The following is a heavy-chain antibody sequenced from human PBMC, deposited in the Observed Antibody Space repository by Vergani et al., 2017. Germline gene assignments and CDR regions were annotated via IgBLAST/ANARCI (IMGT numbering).Heavy chain of an antibody. D-gene: IGHD3-22*01. CDR3: ARDYYDSSGYYGAAFDI. J-gene: IGHJ3*02. CDR2: ISYDGSNK. CDR1: GFTFSSYA. Sequence: QVQLVESGGGVAQPGRSLRLSCEASGFTFSSYAMHWVRQAPGKGLEWVAVISYDGSNKYYADSVKGRFTISRDNSKNTLYLQMNRLRAEETALYYCARDYYDSSGYYGAAFDIWGQGTMVTVSS. V-gene: IGHV3-30*04.